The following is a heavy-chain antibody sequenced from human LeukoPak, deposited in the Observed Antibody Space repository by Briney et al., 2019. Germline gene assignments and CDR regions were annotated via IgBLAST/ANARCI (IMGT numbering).Heavy chain of an antibody. J-gene: IGHJ4*02. CDR3: AKGYCSNTNCKESFFDY. CDR1: GFTFSSYA. CDR2: ISASGGST. V-gene: IGHV3-23*01. D-gene: IGHD2-2*01. Sequence: GGSLRLSCAASGFTFSSYAMNWVRQAPGKGLEWVSTISASGGSTYYFVKGRFTISRDNSKNTLYLQMNSLRAEDTAVYYCAKGYCSNTNCKESFFDYWGQGTLVTVSS.